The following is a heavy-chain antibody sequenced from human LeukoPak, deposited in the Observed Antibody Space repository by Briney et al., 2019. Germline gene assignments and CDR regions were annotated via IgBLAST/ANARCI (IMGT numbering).Heavy chain of an antibody. D-gene: IGHD6-13*01. CDR3: ANGLPLAAAEDSHDFDY. Sequence: PGGSLRLSCAASGFTFSSYGMHWVRQAPGKGLEWVAFIRYDGSNKYYADSVKGRFTISRDNSKNTLYLQMNSLRAEDTAVYYCANGLPLAAAEDSHDFDYWGQGTLVTVSS. J-gene: IGHJ4*02. CDR2: IRYDGSNK. V-gene: IGHV3-30*02. CDR1: GFTFSSYG.